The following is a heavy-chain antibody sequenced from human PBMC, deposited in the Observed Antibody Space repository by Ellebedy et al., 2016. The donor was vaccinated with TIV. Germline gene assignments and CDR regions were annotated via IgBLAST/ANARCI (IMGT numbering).Heavy chain of an antibody. CDR2: ISSSSSTI. CDR1: GFTFSSYS. D-gene: IGHD4-23*01. V-gene: IGHV3-48*02. Sequence: GESLKISXAASGFTFSSYSMNWVRQAPGKGLEWVSSISSSSSTIYYADSVKGRFTISRDNAKNSLYLQMNSLRDEDTAVYYCASATTVVTPPDYWFNPWGQGTLVTVSS. J-gene: IGHJ5*02. CDR3: ASATTVVTPPDYWFNP.